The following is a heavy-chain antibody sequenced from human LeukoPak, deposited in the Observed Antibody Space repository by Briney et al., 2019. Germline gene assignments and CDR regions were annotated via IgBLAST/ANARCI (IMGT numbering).Heavy chain of an antibody. Sequence: PGRSLRLSCAASGFNFSSYVMHWVRQAPGKGLEWVAIISFDGSNKHYADSVRGRFTISRDNSKNTLYLQMNSLRAEDTAVYYCAREAVAGDYYFDYWGQGTLVTVSS. CDR2: ISFDGSNK. J-gene: IGHJ4*02. CDR1: GFNFSSYV. D-gene: IGHD6-19*01. CDR3: AREAVAGDYYFDY. V-gene: IGHV3-30*04.